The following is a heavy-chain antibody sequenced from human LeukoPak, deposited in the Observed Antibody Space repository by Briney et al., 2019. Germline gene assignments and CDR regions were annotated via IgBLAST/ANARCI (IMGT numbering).Heavy chain of an antibody. CDR3: ARSYSSGRYRDYYYYMDV. CDR2: ISAYNGNT. J-gene: IGHJ6*03. CDR1: GYTFTSYG. D-gene: IGHD6-19*01. V-gene: IGHV1-18*01. Sequence: ASVTVSFTASGYTFTSYGISWVRQAPGQGLEWMGWISAYNGNTNYAQKLQGRVTMTTDTSTSTAYMELRSLRSDDTAVYYCARSYSSGRYRDYYYYMDVWGKGTTVTVSS.